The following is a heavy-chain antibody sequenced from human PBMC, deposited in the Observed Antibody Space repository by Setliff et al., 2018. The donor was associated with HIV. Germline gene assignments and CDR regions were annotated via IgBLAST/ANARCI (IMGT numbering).Heavy chain of an antibody. J-gene: IGHJ4*02. CDR3: ARVDCSSTSCPDY. CDR2: ISWNSGSI. D-gene: IGHD2-2*01. CDR1: GFTFDDYA. V-gene: IGHV3-9*01. Sequence: PGGSLRLSCAASGFTFDDYAMHWVRQAPGKGLEWVSGISWNSGSIGYADSVKGRFTISRDNAKNSLYLQMNSLRAEDTALYYCARVDCSSTSCPDYWGQGTLVTVS.